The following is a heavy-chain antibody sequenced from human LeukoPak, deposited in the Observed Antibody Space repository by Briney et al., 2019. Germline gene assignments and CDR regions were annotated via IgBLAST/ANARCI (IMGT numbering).Heavy chain of an antibody. CDR3: ASHYSSSWIDY. V-gene: IGHV4-39*01. CDR1: GGSISSSSYY. Sequence: SETLSLTCTVSGGSISSSSYYWGWIRQPPGKGLEWIGSIYYSGSTYYNPSLKSRVTISVDTSKNQFSLKLSSVTAADTAVYYCASHYSSSWIDYWGQGTLVTVSS. J-gene: IGHJ4*02. CDR2: IYYSGST. D-gene: IGHD6-13*01.